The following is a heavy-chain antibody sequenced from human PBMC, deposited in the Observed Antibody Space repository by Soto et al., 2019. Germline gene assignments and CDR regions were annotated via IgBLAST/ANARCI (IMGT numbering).Heavy chain of an antibody. Sequence: SETLSLTCSVSGCSISYNSYYWGWIRQPPGKGLEWVGGIFYTGTTYYSPSLKDRVTISVDTSKNSFSLNLTSVTAADTAVYFCARLVVVAPVANAWGQGTLVTVSS. CDR1: GCSISYNSYY. D-gene: IGHD2-2*01. CDR2: IFYTGTT. V-gene: IGHV4-39*02. J-gene: IGHJ5*02. CDR3: ARLVVVAPVANA.